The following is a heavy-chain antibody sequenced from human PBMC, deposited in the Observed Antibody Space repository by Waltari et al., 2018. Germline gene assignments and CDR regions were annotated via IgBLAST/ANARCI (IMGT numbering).Heavy chain of an antibody. V-gene: IGHV3-48*01. CDR1: GFTFSSDS. D-gene: IGHD3-16*01. CDR3: ARDAWTVGNYYYGMDV. J-gene: IGHJ6*02. Sequence: EVQLVESGGGLVQPGGSLRLSCAASGFTFSSDSMTWVRQAPGKGLEWVSYISSSSSTIYYADSVKCRFTISRDNAKNSLYLQMNSLRAEDTAVYYCARDAWTVGNYYYGMDVWGQGTTVTVSS. CDR2: ISSSSSTI.